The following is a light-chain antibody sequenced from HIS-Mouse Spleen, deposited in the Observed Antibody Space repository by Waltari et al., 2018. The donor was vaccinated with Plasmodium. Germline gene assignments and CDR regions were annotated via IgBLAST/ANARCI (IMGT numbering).Light chain of an antibody. V-gene: IGKV3-11*01. CDR3: QPRSNWLLT. CDR2: DSS. Sequence: EIVLTQSPASMSLSPGERATLSSRASQGVSSYLAWYQQKPRQAPRLPSYDSSNSATGIPARISGSGSVTDFPFTISSLATEDFAVYYCQPRSNWLLTFGPGTKVDIK. J-gene: IGKJ3*01. CDR1: QGVSSY.